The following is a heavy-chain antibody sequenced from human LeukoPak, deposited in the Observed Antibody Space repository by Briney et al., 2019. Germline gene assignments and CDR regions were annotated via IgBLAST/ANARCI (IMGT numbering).Heavy chain of an antibody. CDR2: ISSTGGTA. J-gene: IGHJ4*02. Sequence: PGGSLRLSCAASGFTFSSFGMSWVRQAPGKGLEWVSAISSTGGTAYYADSVKGRFTISRDNSKNTLYLQMNSLRAEDTAVYYCAKDSGYIQLRQMGYWGQGTLVTVSS. CDR3: AKDSGYIQLRQMGY. CDR1: GFTFSSFG. V-gene: IGHV3-23*01. D-gene: IGHD5-12*01.